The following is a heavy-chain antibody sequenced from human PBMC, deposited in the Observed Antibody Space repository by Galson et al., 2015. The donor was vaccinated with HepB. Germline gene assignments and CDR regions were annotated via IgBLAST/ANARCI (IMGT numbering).Heavy chain of an antibody. Sequence: SLRLSCAASRFTFGSYSMNWVRQAPGMGLEWVANIKGDGSLKYYVDSVKGRFTISRDNANNFLHLQINSLRTEDTAVYYCTRDANYNDRRIYYDAFDVWGQGTLVIVST. CDR2: IKGDGSLK. J-gene: IGHJ3*01. CDR3: TRDANYNDRRIYYDAFDV. V-gene: IGHV3-7*03. D-gene: IGHD3-22*01. CDR1: RFTFGSYS.